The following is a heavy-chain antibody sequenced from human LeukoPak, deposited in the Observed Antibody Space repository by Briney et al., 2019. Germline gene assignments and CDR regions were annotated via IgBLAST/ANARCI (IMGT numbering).Heavy chain of an antibody. CDR1: GYTFTGYY. D-gene: IGHD6-19*01. Sequence: GASVKVSCKASGYTFTGYYMHWVRQAPGQGLEWMGWINPNSGGTNYAQKFQGRVTMTRDTSISTAYMELSRPRSDDTAVYYCARDKVSSGWYFDYWGQGTLVTVSS. J-gene: IGHJ4*02. CDR3: ARDKVSSGWYFDY. CDR2: INPNSGGT. V-gene: IGHV1-2*02.